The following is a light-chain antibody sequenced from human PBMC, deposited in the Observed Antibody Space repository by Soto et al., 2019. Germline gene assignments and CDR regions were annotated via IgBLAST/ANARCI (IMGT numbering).Light chain of an antibody. CDR1: QSISSW. V-gene: IGKV1-5*03. J-gene: IGKJ1*01. CDR2: KAS. CDR3: QQYDSYWT. Sequence: DIQMTQSPSTLSASVGDRVIITCRASQSISSWLAWYQQRPGKAPKLLIYKASSLESGVPLRFSGSGSGTEFTLTISSLQPDDFATYYCQQYDSYWTFGQGTKVDIK.